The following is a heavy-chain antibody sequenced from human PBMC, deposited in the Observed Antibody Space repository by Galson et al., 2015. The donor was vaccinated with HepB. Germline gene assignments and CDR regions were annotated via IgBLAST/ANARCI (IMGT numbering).Heavy chain of an antibody. CDR1: GFTFGDYA. CDR3: TRSIPGDSWSGYFHDF. CDR2: IRSKSYSGTI. Sequence: SLRLSCATSGFTFGDYAVTRVRQAPGKGLEWVGFIRSKSYSGTIEYAASVKGRFTISRDDSNSVAYLQMYSLKIEDTAVYYCTRSIPGDSWSGYFHDFWGQGTLVTVSS. D-gene: IGHD3-3*01. J-gene: IGHJ4*02. V-gene: IGHV3-49*04.